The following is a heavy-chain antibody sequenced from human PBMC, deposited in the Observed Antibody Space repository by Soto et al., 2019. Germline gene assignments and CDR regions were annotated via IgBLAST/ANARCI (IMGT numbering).Heavy chain of an antibody. J-gene: IGHJ4*02. V-gene: IGHV3-21*01. CDR3: ARGSAFIGLDY. Sequence: GGSLRLSCAASGFTFSSYSMNWVRQAPGKGLEWVSSISSSSSYIYDTDSVKGRFTISRDNTKDSLYLQMNSLRAEDTAIYYCARGSAFIGLDYWGQGTPVTVSS. CDR2: ISSSSSYI. D-gene: IGHD1-26*01. CDR1: GFTFSSYS.